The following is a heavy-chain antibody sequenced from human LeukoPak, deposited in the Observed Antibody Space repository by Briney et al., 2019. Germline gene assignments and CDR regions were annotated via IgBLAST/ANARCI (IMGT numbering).Heavy chain of an antibody. CDR3: ARCFEVTAAIG. Sequence: SETLSLTCTVSGYSISSGYYWGWIRQPPGKGLEWIGSIYHSGSTYYNPSLKSRVTISVDTSKNQFSLKLSSVTAADTAVYYYARCFEVTAAIGWGQGTLVTVSS. CDR1: GYSISSGYY. CDR2: IYHSGST. D-gene: IGHD2-2*02. J-gene: IGHJ4*02. V-gene: IGHV4-38-2*02.